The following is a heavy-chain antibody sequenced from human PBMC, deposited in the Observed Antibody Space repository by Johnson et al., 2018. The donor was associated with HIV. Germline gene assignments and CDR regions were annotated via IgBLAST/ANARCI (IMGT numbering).Heavy chain of an antibody. V-gene: IGHV3-30*02. CDR1: GFTFSSYW. CDR3: AKESKWESRTPHAFDF. CDR2: IRFDGSNK. D-gene: IGHD1-26*01. J-gene: IGHJ3*01. Sequence: QMQLVESGGSVVRHGGSLRLSCAASGFTFSSYWMSWVRQAPGKGLEWVAFIRFDGSNKYYADSVKGRFAISRDNSKNTRFLQMKSLRAEDTAVYYCAKESKWESRTPHAFDFWGQGTMVTVSS.